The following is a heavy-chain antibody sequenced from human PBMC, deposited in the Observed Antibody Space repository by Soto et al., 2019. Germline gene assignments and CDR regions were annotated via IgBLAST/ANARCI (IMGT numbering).Heavy chain of an antibody. CDR3: ARKHSLDYIRWGLDP. V-gene: IGHV1-2*02. J-gene: IGHJ5*02. CDR2: INPKSDDT. Sequence: AAVKVSCKASGYPFSDNQIHWLRRAPGQGLEWMGRINPKSDDTNYAQKFQGRVTMTRDTSIDTAYLELTGLTSDDTATYYCARKHSLDYIRWGLDPWGQGTLVTVSS. CDR1: GYPFSDNQ. D-gene: IGHD4-4*01.